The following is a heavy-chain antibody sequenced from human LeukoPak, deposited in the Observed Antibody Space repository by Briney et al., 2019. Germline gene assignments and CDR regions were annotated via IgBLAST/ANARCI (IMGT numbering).Heavy chain of an antibody. CDR1: GFTFSSYA. V-gene: IGHV3-23*01. J-gene: IGHJ4*02. CDR2: ISGSGGST. Sequence: GGSLRLSCAASGFTFSSYAMSWVRQAPGKGLEWVSAISGSGGSTYYADSVKGRFTISRDNSKNTLYLQMNSLRAEDTAVYYCAKGRLMGGSSWYGAFDHWGQGTLVTVSS. CDR3: AKGRLMGGSSWYGAFDH. D-gene: IGHD6-13*01.